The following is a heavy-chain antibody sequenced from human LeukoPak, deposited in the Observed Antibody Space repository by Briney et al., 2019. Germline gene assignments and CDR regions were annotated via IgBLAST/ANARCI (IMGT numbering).Heavy chain of an antibody. J-gene: IGHJ5*02. CDR1: GFAFNDYW. CDR2: IKHDGSEK. V-gene: IGHV3-7*01. D-gene: IGHD2-2*01. Sequence: GESLRLSCAASGFAFNDYWMSWVRQAPGKGLEWVANIKHDGSEKFYVDSVTGRFTLSRDNAKNSLHLEMHSLRAEGTAVYYCARLIVLVQEGIIYSWFDTWGQGTPVTVSS. CDR3: ARLIVLVQEGIIYSWFDT.